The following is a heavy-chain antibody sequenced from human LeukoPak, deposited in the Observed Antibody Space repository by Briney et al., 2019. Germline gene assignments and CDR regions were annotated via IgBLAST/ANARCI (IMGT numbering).Heavy chain of an antibody. CDR3: ARDPIPYCSGGSCYSHYYYYMDV. Sequence: SETLSLTCAVSGYSISSGYYWGWIRQPPGKGPEWIGSIYHSGSTYYNPSLKSRVTISVDTSKNQFSLKLSSVTAADTAVYYCARDPIPYCSGGSCYSHYYYYMDVWGKGTTVTVSS. D-gene: IGHD2-15*01. CDR2: IYHSGST. V-gene: IGHV4-38-2*02. CDR1: GYSISSGYY. J-gene: IGHJ6*03.